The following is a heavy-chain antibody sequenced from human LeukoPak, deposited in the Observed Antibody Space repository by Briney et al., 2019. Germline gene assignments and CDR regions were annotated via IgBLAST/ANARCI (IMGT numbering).Heavy chain of an antibody. D-gene: IGHD6-19*01. CDR1: GGTFSSYA. Sequence: GASVKVSCKASGGTFSSYAISWVRQAPGQGLEWMGRIIPILGIANYAQKFQGRVTITVDKSTSTAYMELSSLRSEDTAVYYCARGRGSGWSYYFDYWGQGTLVTVSS. J-gene: IGHJ4*02. V-gene: IGHV1-69*04. CDR2: IIPILGIA. CDR3: ARGRGSGWSYYFDY.